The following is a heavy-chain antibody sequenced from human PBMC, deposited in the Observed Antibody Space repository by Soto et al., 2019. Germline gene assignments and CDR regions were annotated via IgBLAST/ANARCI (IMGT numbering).Heavy chain of an antibody. J-gene: IGHJ4*02. CDR1: GFTFSSYA. CDR2: ISGSGGST. CDR3: AKVKEGYGDALYYFDY. D-gene: IGHD4-17*01. Sequence: GGSLRLSCAASGFTFSSYAVSWVRQAPGKGLEWVSAISGSGGSTYYADSVKGRFTISRDNSKNTLYLQMNSLRAEDTAVYYCAKVKEGYGDALYYFDYWGQGTLVTVSS. V-gene: IGHV3-23*01.